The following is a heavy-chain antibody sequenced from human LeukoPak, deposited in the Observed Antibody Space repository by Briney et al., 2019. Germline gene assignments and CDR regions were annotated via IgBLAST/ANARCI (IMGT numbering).Heavy chain of an antibody. CDR2: INPDSGGT. Sequence: ASVKVSCKASGYTFTGYHMHWVRQAPGQGLEWMGWINPDSGGTNYAQKFQGRVTMTRDTSISIAYMELSGLRFDDTAVYYCARDSGASYWGQGTLVTVSS. CDR1: GYTFTGYH. D-gene: IGHD4-17*01. J-gene: IGHJ4*02. CDR3: ARDSGASY. V-gene: IGHV1-2*02.